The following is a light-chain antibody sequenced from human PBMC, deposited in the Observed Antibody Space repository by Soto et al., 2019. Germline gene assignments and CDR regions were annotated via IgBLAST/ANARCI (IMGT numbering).Light chain of an antibody. CDR1: QSVSSF. V-gene: IGKV3-11*01. J-gene: IGKJ5*01. CDR2: DAV. CDR3: QQRSNWPPIT. Sequence: EIELPQSPATLSLSPGERSTLSCRASQSVSSFLVWYQQKPGQAPRLLIYDAVNRVTGIPARFSGSGSGTDFTLTISSLEPEDFAVYYCQQRSNWPPITVGQGTRLEIK.